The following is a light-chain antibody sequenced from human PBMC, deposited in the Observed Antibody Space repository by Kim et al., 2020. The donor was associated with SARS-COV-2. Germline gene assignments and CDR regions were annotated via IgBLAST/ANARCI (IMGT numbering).Light chain of an antibody. V-gene: IGLV6-57*03. CDR1: SGSINDNY. CDR2: EDD. Sequence: GKTVTVSCTRSSGSINDNYVQWYQQRPGSAPTLVIYEDDPRPSGVPDRFSGSTDMSSNSASLIISGLQTEDEADYYCQSFDTTNWVFGGGTQLTVL. CDR3: QSFDTTNWV. J-gene: IGLJ3*02.